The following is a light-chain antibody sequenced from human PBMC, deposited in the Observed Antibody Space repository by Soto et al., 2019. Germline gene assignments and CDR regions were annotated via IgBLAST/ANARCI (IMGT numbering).Light chain of an antibody. CDR1: QGIATW. J-gene: IGKJ4*01. CDR3: QQTDSFPLT. CDR2: AAS. Sequence: DIQMTQSPSTVSASVGDRVTFTCRASQGIATWLAWYQQKPGKTPKLLIYAASSLQSGIPSRFSGSGSGTDFTLTINNLQPEDFATYYCQQTDSFPLTLGGGTKVEIK. V-gene: IGKV1-12*01.